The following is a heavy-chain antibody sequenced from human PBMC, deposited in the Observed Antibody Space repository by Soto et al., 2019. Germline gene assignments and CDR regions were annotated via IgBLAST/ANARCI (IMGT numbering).Heavy chain of an antibody. Sequence: SQTLALTSAVSGDSVSSNSAAWNWIRQSPSRGLEWLGRTYYRSKWYNDYAVSVKSRITINPDTSKNQFSLQLNSVTPEDTAVYYCARGGEYYDFWSGYYGYYGMDVWGQGTTVTVSS. J-gene: IGHJ6*02. CDR2: TYYRSKWYN. D-gene: IGHD3-3*01. CDR1: GDSVSSNSAA. V-gene: IGHV6-1*01. CDR3: ARGGEYYDFWSGYYGYYGMDV.